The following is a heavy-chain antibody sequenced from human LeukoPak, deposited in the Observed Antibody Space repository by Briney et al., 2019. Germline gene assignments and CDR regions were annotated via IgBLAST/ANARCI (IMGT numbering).Heavy chain of an antibody. CDR2: IWYDGSNR. V-gene: IGHV3-33*01. D-gene: IGHD3-22*01. CDR1: GFTFSSYG. CDR3: ARGYDSGYYPPHLDY. J-gene: IGHJ4*02. Sequence: GGSLRLSCAASGFTFSSYGMHWVRQAPGKGLEWVAVIWYDGSNRYYADSVKGRFTISRDNSKNTLFLQMNSLRDADTAVYYCARGYDSGYYPPHLDYWGQGTLVTVSS.